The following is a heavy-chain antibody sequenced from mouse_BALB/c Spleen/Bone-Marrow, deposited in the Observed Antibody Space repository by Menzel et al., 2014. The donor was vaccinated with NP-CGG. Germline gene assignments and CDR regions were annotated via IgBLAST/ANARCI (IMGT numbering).Heavy chain of an antibody. J-gene: IGHJ3*01. D-gene: IGHD3-1*01. V-gene: IGHV5-17*02. CDR3: ARGAARDRWFAY. CDR1: GFTFSSFG. Sequence: EVNLVESGGGLVQPGGSRKLSCAASGFTFSSFGMHWVRQAPEKGLEWVAYISSGSSTIYYADTVKGRFTISRDNPKNNLFLQITSLRSADTAMYYCARGAARDRWFAYWGQGTLVTVSA. CDR2: ISSGSSTI.